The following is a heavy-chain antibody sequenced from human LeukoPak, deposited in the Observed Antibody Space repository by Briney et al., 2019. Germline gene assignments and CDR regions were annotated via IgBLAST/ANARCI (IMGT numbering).Heavy chain of an antibody. D-gene: IGHD2-8*01. CDR1: GGSISSSSYY. V-gene: IGHV4-39*07. J-gene: IGHJ5*02. Sequence: PSETLSLTCTVSGGSISSSSYYWGWIRQPPGKGLEWIGSIYYSGSTYYDPSLKSRVTISVDTSKNQFSLKLSSVTAADTAVYYCARAYRKYCTNGVCYEMGPAFEFDPWGQGTLVTVSP. CDR3: ARAYRKYCTNGVCYEMGPAFEFDP. CDR2: IYYSGST.